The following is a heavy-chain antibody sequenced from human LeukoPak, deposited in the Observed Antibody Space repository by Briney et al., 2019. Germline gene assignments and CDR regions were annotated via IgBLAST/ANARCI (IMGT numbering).Heavy chain of an antibody. CDR3: ARGDSSYYYMDV. CDR2: IGAAGDT. V-gene: IGHV3-13*01. J-gene: IGHJ6*03. CDR1: GFTFSSYD. D-gene: IGHD3-22*01. Sequence: GGSLRLSCAASGFTFSSYDTHWVRQATGKGLEWVSAIGAAGDTYYPGSVKGRFTISRENAKNSLYLQMNSLRDGDTAVYYCARGDSSYYYMDVWGKGTTVTVSS.